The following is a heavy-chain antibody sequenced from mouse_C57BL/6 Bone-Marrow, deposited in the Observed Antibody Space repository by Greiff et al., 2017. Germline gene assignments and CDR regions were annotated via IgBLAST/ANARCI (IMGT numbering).Heavy chain of an antibody. D-gene: IGHD1-1*01. J-gene: IGHJ3*01. CDR3: TSAHYYYGSPRFAY. CDR2: IRLKSDNYAT. Sequence: DVKLVESGGGLVQPGGSMKLSCVASGFTFSNYWMNWVRQSPEKGLEWVAQIRLKSDNYATHYAESVKGRFTISRDDSKSSVYLQMHNLRAEDTGIYYCTSAHYYYGSPRFAYWGQGTLVTVSA. CDR1: GFTFSNYW. V-gene: IGHV6-3*01.